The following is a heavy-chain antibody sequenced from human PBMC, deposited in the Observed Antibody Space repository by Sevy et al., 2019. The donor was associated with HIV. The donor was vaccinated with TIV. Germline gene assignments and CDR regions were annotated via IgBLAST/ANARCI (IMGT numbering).Heavy chain of an antibody. CDR3: ARRSSSSYFDY. J-gene: IGHJ4*02. V-gene: IGHV3-11*01. Sequence: GGSLRLSCAASAFTFSDYYMSWIRQAPGKGLEWVSYISSSGSTIYYADSVKGRFTISRDNAKNSLYLQMNSLRAEDTAVYYCARRSSSSYFDYWGQGTLVTVSS. D-gene: IGHD6-6*01. CDR1: AFTFSDYY. CDR2: ISSSGSTI.